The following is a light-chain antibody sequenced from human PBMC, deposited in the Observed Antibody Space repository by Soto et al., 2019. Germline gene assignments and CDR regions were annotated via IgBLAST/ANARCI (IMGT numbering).Light chain of an antibody. J-gene: IGLJ2*01. CDR1: NIESKS. CDR2: YVN. CDR3: QVWDRTTDHAF. V-gene: IGLV3-21*04. Sequence: VLTQPPSASGAPGKTATITCGGTNIESKSVHWYQQKPGQAPVLGIYYVNDRPSGTPDRFSGSNSGNTATITISRVEAGDEADYYCQVWDRTTDHAFFGGGTKLTVL.